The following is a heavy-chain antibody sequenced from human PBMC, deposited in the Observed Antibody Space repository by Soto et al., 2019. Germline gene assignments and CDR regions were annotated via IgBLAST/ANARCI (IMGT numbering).Heavy chain of an antibody. J-gene: IGHJ3*02. D-gene: IGHD1-7*01. CDR3: ARRARTATTNWGALDI. V-gene: IGHV3-23*01. Sequence: GGSLRLSCAACGFTFSNYFINWVRQAPWKGLEWVSTISYSADKTFYADSVKGRFTISRDNSRDTLFLQMNSLRADDAAVYYCARRARTATTNWGALDILAQRTMVTV. CDR2: ISYSADKT. CDR1: GFTFSNYF.